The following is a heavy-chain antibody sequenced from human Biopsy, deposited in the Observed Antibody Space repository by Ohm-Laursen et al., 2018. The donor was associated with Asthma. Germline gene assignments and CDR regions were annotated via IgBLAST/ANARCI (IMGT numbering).Heavy chain of an antibody. D-gene: IGHD1-26*01. J-gene: IGHJ4*02. CDR2: VTYDGISQ. Sequence: SSLRLSCAASGFTFSNYGMHWVRQVAGKGLDWVAVVTYDGISQYYADSVKGRFTISRDNSKNTLHLEMNSLRVEDTAVYYCPKDVFPGWELRRGPDYWGQGTLVTVSS. V-gene: IGHV3-30*18. CDR1: GFTFSNYG. CDR3: PKDVFPGWELRRGPDY.